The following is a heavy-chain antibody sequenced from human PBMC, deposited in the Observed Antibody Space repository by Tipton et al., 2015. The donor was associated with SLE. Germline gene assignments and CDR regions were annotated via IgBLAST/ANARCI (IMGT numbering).Heavy chain of an antibody. V-gene: IGHV3-9*01. CDR3: AKDGSNYVGYLDS. CDR1: GFTFADYA. J-gene: IGHJ4*02. CDR2: VSSDSGHI. Sequence: SLRLSCAASGFTFADYAMHWVRQAPGKGLEWVSSVSSDSGHIGYADSVKGRFSIYRDYAKNSLYLQMNSLRPEDTALYYCAKDGSNYVGYLDSWGQGTLVTVSS. D-gene: IGHD4-11*01.